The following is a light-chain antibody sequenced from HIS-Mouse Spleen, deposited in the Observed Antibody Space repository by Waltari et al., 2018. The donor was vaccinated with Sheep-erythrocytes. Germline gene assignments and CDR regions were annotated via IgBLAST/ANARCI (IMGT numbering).Light chain of an antibody. CDR3: CSYAGSYTFWV. CDR2: DVS. V-gene: IGLV2-11*01. J-gene: IGLJ3*02. Sequence: QSALTQPRSVSGSPGQSVTISCTGTSSHVGGYNYVSWDQQHPGKAPKLMIYDVSKRPSGVPDRFSGSKSGNTASLTISGLQAEDEADYYCCSYAGSYTFWVFGGGTKLTVL. CDR1: SSHVGGYNY.